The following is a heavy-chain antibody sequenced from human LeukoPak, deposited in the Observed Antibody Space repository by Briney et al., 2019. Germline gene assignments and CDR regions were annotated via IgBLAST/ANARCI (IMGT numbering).Heavy chain of an antibody. CDR3: ATYYTPMVREVFGYYGMDV. CDR1: GFTFSNYY. D-gene: IGHD3-10*01. V-gene: IGHV3-11*06. J-gene: IGHJ6*04. Sequence: GGSLRLSCAASGFTFSNYYMTWIRQAPGKGLEWVSYVSSSSSYTDYADSVKGRFTISRDNAKNSLYLQMHSLRAEDTAVYYCATYYTPMVREVFGYYGMDVWGKGTTVTVSS. CDR2: VSSSSSYT.